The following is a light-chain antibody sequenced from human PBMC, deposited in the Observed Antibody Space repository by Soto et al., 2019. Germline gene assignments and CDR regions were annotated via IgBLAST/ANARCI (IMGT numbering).Light chain of an antibody. J-gene: IGLJ3*02. CDR2: EVS. CDR1: SSDVGGYNY. CDR3: SSYAGTYTLWV. Sequence: QSVLTQPPSASGSPGQSVTISCTGTSSDVGGYNYVSWYQQHPGKAPKLMIYEVSKRPSGVPDRFSGSKSGNTASLTVSGLQAEDEADYYCSSYAGTYTLWVFGGGTKLTVL. V-gene: IGLV2-8*01.